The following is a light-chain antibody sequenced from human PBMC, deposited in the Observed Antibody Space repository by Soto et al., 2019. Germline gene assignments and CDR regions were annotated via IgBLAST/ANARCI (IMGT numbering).Light chain of an antibody. J-gene: IGLJ1*01. V-gene: IGLV2-14*01. CDR2: AVS. Sequence: QSALTQPASVSGSPGQSITISCTGTSGDVDAFDYVSWYQQHPGKAPKLMIFAVSDRPSGVSDRFSGSKSGSTASLTISALQAEAEADYFCTSFTSSGTQVFGTGTKV. CDR1: SGDVDAFDY. CDR3: TSFTSSGTQV.